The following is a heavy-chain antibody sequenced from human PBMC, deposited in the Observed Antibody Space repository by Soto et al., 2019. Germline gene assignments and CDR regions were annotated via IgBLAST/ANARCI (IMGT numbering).Heavy chain of an antibody. Sequence: QGQLVQSGAEVKKPGSSVKVSCKASGGTFSSYTISWVRQAPGQGLEWMGRIIPILGIANYAQKFQGRVTITADKSTSTAYMDLSSLRSEDTAVYYCSRDKKGTTSFDYWGQGTLVTVSS. D-gene: IGHD4-4*01. CDR2: IIPILGIA. CDR3: SRDKKGTTSFDY. J-gene: IGHJ4*02. V-gene: IGHV1-69*08. CDR1: GGTFSSYT.